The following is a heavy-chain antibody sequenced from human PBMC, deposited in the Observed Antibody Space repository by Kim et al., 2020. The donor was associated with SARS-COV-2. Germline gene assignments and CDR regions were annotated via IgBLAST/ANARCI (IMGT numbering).Heavy chain of an antibody. V-gene: IGHV6-1*01. CDR3: ARDPLIVVVPAPSYYYGMDV. CDR1: GDSVSSNSAA. J-gene: IGHJ6*02. D-gene: IGHD2-2*01. Sequence: SQTLSLTCAISGDSVSSNSAAWNWIRQSPSRGLEWLGRTYYRSKWYNDYAVSVKSRITINPDTSKNQFSLQLNSVTPEDTAVYYCARDPLIVVVPAPSYYYGMDVSGPGTPVTVSS. CDR2: TYYRSKWYN.